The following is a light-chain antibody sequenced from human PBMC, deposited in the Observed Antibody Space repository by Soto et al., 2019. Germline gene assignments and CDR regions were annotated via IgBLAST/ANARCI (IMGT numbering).Light chain of an antibody. V-gene: IGKV3D-20*01. CDR1: QSVSSSF. CDR2: DTS. CDR3: QQYGTTPHT. J-gene: IGKJ5*01. Sequence: EIVLTQSPATLSLSPGERASLSCEASQSVSSSFLAWYQQKPGLAPRLLIYDTSSRATGIPDRFSGSGSGTDFALTISRLDPDDVAVYYCQQYGTTPHTFGQGTRLEI.